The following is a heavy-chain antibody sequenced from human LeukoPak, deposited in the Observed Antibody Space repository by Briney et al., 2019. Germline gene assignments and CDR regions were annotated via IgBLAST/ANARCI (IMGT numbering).Heavy chain of an antibody. V-gene: IGHV4-61*02. CDR1: GGSISSGSYY. CDR2: IYTSGST. D-gene: IGHD3-22*01. Sequence: PSETLSLTCTVSGGSISSGSYYWSWIRQPAGKGLEWIGRIYTSGSTNYNPSLKSRVTISVDTSKNQFSLKLSSVTAADTAVYYCASLLNYYDSSGYSYYYYMDVWDKGTTVTVSS. J-gene: IGHJ6*03. CDR3: ASLLNYYDSSGYSYYYYMDV.